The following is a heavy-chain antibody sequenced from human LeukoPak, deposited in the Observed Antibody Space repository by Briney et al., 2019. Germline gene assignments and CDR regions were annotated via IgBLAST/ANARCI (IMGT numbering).Heavy chain of an antibody. J-gene: IGHJ4*02. CDR3: ARSARGSGSYFF. CDR2: IYYSGST. V-gene: IGHV4-59*01. D-gene: IGHD3-10*01. CDR1: GGSISSYY. Sequence: PSETLSLTCTVSGGSISSYYWSWIRQPPGKGLEWIGYIYYSGSTNYNPSLKSRVTISVDTSKNQFSLKLSSVTAADTAVYYCARSARGSGSYFFWGQGTLVTVSS.